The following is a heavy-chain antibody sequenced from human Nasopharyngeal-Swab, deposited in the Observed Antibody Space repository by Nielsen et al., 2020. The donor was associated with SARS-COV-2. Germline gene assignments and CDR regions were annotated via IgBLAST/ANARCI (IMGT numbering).Heavy chain of an antibody. CDR3: ARGGAGVVPTPVLGLGPYYSYYYMDV. J-gene: IGHJ6*03. V-gene: IGHV4-34*01. D-gene: IGHD2-2*01. CDR2: VSHGGGT. Sequence: WIRQPPGKGLEWIGEVSHGGGTNYNPSLKSRVTISVATSKNQFSLKLSSVTAADTAVYYRARGGAGVVPTPVLGLGPYYSYYYMDVWGKGTTVTVSS.